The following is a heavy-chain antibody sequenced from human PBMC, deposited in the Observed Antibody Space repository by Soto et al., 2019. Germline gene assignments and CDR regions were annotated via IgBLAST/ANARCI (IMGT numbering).Heavy chain of an antibody. V-gene: IGHV3-21*01. CDR1: FTFSMYS. Sequence: VQVVESGGGLVQPGGSLRLSCSFTFSMYSMNWVRQAPGKGLEWVASISSGGDYIKYADSVKGRFTISRDNAKNSVFLQMNSLRVDDTAIYFCTRDQGGSYVSWFDPWGQGTLVTVSS. D-gene: IGHD1-26*01. CDR3: TRDQGGSYVSWFDP. J-gene: IGHJ5*02. CDR2: ISSGGDYI.